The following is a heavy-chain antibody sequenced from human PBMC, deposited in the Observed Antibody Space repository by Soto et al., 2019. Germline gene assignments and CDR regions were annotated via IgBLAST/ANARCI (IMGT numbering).Heavy chain of an antibody. D-gene: IGHD5-18*01. V-gene: IGHV3-74*01. CDR3: ARGTGDSYGQLDY. CDR1: GVTFRSEL. Sequence: GGSLILSCAASGVTFRSELMHWVRRAPGKGLVWVSRINSDCSSRSYADSVKGRFTISRDNAKNTLYLQMNSLRAEDTAVYYCARGTGDSYGQLDYWGQGTLVTVSS. CDR2: INSDCSSR. J-gene: IGHJ4*02.